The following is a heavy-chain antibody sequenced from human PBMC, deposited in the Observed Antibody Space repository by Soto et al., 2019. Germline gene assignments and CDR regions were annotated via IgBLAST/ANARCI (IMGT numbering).Heavy chain of an antibody. CDR1: GYRFTSQT. J-gene: IGHJ3*02. V-gene: IGHV1-3*01. Sequence: QVQLVQSGAEVKKPGASVRVSCKASGYRFTSQTIHWVRQAPGQRPEWMGWIIVGSGNTRYSQNLQGRLPITRDTSANTVYMDLSSLRSEDTAVYYCARLRFCGGDTCYPLDIWGQGTNVIVSS. CDR3: ARLRFCGGDTCYPLDI. D-gene: IGHD2-21*01. CDR2: IIVGSGNT.